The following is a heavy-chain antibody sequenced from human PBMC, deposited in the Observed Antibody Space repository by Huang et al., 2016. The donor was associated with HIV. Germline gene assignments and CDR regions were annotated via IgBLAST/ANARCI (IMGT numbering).Heavy chain of an antibody. D-gene: IGHD3-9*01. CDR3: ATGFDVFFDF. CDR2: LDPEIGET. J-gene: IGHJ4*02. V-gene: IGHV1-24*01. Sequence: QVQLVQSRAEVKKPGASVKVSCKVSEYTLTELSIHWVRQPTGKGLEWMGGLDPEIGETIYVQKVQGRGTRTEDTATETAFMELSGLRPEDTAVYYCATGFDVFFDFWGQGTLVTVSS. CDR1: EYTLTELS.